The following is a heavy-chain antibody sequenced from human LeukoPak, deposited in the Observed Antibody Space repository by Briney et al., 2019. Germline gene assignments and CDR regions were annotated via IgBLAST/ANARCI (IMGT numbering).Heavy chain of an antibody. D-gene: IGHD3-22*01. CDR3: ARGGGGSGYHFYYYYMDV. J-gene: IGHJ6*03. V-gene: IGHV3-74*01. CDR1: GFTFNSFW. Sequence: GGSLRLSCAASGFTFNSFWMYWVRQVPGKGLLWVARINSDGIRTSHADSVQGRFTISRDNANNTLYLQMNGLRVEDTAVYYCARGGGGSGYHFYYYYMDVWGKGTTVTISS. CDR2: INSDGIRT.